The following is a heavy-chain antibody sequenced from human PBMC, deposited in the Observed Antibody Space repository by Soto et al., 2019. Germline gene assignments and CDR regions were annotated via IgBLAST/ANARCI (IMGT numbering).Heavy chain of an antibody. CDR1: GFTFSSYA. D-gene: IGHD5-12*01. V-gene: IGHV3-64*01. Sequence: EVQLVESGGGLVQPGGSLRLSCAASGFTFSSYAMHWVRQAPGKGLEYVSAISSNGGSTYYANSVKGRFTISRDNSKNTLYLKMGSLRAEDMAVYYCERGRSVATLDYWGQGTLVTVSS. CDR2: ISSNGGST. CDR3: ERGRSVATLDY. J-gene: IGHJ4*02.